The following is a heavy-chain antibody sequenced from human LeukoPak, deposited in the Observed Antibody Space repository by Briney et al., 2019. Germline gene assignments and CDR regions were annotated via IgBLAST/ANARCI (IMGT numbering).Heavy chain of an antibody. CDR3: ARDRGVSRVDY. D-gene: IGHD3-3*01. J-gene: IGHJ4*02. CDR2: ISTRSTYI. V-gene: IGHV3-21*01. CDR1: GFTFSYYA. Sequence: GGSLRLSCAASGFTFSYYAMNWVRQAPGKGLEWVSSISTRSTYIYYADSLKGRFTISRDNAENSLYLQMNSLRAEDTAVYYCARDRGVSRVDYWGQGTLVTVSS.